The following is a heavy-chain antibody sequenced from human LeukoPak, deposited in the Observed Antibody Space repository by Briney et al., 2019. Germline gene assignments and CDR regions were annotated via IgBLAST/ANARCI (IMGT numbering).Heavy chain of an antibody. Sequence: GGTLRLSCAASGFTFSSYGMSWVRQAPGKGLEWVSAISGSGGSTYYADSVKGRFTISRDNSKNTLYLQMNSLRSDDTAVYYCARNMITFGGVIVNSGSHDYWGQGTLVTVSS. J-gene: IGHJ4*02. V-gene: IGHV3-23*01. D-gene: IGHD3-16*02. CDR3: ARNMITFGGVIVNSGSHDY. CDR2: ISGSGGST. CDR1: GFTFSSYG.